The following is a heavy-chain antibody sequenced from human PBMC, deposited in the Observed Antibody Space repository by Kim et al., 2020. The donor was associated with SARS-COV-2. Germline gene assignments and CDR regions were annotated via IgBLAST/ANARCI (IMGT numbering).Heavy chain of an antibody. CDR1: GGTFSSYA. CDR2: IIPIFGTA. V-gene: IGHV1-69*13. J-gene: IGHJ6*02. Sequence: SVKVSCKASGGTFSSYAISWVRQAPGQGLEWMGGIIPIFGTANYAQKFQGRVTITADESTSTAYMELSSLRSEDTAVYYCATSSTSCYNLYSSSCTTPSDVWGQGTTVTVSS. CDR3: ATSSTSCYNLYSSSCTTPSDV. D-gene: IGHD2-2*02.